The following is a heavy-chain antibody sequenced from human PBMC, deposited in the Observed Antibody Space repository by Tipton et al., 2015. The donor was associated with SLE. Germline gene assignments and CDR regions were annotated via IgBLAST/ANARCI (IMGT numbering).Heavy chain of an antibody. CDR1: GGSISSGSYY. CDR3: ARERPGDSSGWYFDL. J-gene: IGHJ2*01. Sequence: TLSLTCTVSGGSISSGSYYWSWIRQPAGKGLEWIGRIYTSGSTNYNPSLKSRVTISVDTSKNQFSLKLSSVTAADTAVYYCARERPGDSSGWYFDLWGRGTLVTVSS. V-gene: IGHV4-61*02. CDR2: IYTSGST. D-gene: IGHD6-19*01.